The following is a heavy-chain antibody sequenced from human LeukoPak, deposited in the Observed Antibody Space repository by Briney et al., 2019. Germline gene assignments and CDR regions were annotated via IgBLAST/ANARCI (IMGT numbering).Heavy chain of an antibody. CDR2: ISYDGSNK. Sequence: GGSLRLSCAASGFTFSSYAMHWVRQAPGKGLEWVAVISYDGSNKYYADSVKGRFTISRDNSKNTLYLQMNSLRAEDTAVYYCARDTSEPYDYVWGSYERLFVAPFGYWGQGTLVTVSS. CDR3: ARDTSEPYDYVWGSYERLFVAPFGY. D-gene: IGHD3-16*01. J-gene: IGHJ4*02. V-gene: IGHV3-30-3*01. CDR1: GFTFSSYA.